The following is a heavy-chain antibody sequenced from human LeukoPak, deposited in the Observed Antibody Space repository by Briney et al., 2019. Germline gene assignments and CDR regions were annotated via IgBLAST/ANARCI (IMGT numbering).Heavy chain of an antibody. V-gene: IGHV3-33*01. CDR1: GFTFSSYG. D-gene: IGHD1-1*01. CDR2: IWYDGSNK. CDR3: ARDLRDNWNDGGTFDY. Sequence: LPGRSLRLSCAASGFTFSSYGMHWVRQAPGKGLEWVTVIWYDGSNKYYADSVKGRFTISRDNAKNSLYLQMNSLRAEDTAVYYCARDLRDNWNDGGTFDYWGQGTLVTVSS. J-gene: IGHJ4*02.